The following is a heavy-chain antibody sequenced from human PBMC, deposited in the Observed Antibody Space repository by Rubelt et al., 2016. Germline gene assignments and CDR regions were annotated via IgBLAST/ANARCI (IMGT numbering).Heavy chain of an antibody. D-gene: IGHD4-17*01. CDR1: GGSTSSSSYY. Sequence: QLQLQESGPGLVKPSETLSLTCAVSGGSTSSSSYYWGWIRQSPGKGLEWIGSIYYIGSTNYNPSLTSRVTISVDTSKNKFSLRLSSVTAADTAVYYCAAISTVTSELDYWGQGTLVTVSS. CDR3: AAISTVTSELDY. J-gene: IGHJ4*02. V-gene: IGHV4-39*01. CDR2: IYYIGST.